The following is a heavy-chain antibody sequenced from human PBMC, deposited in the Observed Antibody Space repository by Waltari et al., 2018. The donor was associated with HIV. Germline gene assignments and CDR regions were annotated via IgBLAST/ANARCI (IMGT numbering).Heavy chain of an antibody. CDR2: ISYDGKKK. V-gene: IGHV3-30*17. D-gene: IGHD7-27*01. Sequence: QVQLVESGGGVVPPGRSLRLSCAASGFTFSSYAMHWVRQAPGKEPQWVAVISYDGKKKYHADSVKGRFTISKDNSKNTLNLQMNSLRPEDTAVYYCARERDHWGVDYWGQGTLVTVSS. CDR3: ARERDHWGVDY. CDR1: GFTFSSYA. J-gene: IGHJ4*02.